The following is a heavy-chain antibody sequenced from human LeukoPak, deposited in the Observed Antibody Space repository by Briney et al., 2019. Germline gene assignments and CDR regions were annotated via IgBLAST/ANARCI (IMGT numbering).Heavy chain of an antibody. CDR2: INHSGST. Sequence: PGGSLRLSCAASGFTFSSYAMSWIRQPPGKGLEWIGEINHSGSTNYNPSLKSRVTISVDTSKNQFSLKLSSVTAADTAVYYCARGAPDFDPWGQGTLVTVSS. CDR1: GFTFSSYA. J-gene: IGHJ5*02. CDR3: ARGAPDFDP. V-gene: IGHV4-34*01.